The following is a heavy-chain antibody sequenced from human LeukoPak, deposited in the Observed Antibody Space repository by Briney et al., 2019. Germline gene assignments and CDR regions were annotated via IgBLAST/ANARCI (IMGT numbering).Heavy chain of an antibody. V-gene: IGHV4-39*01. CDR1: GGSISSSGYY. Sequence: SETLSLTCTVSGGSISSSGYYWGWIRQPPGQGLQWIGSIYYSGSTYYNPSLKSRVTIYVDTSKNQFSLKLSSVTAADTAVYYCARRSVTMVRGVMPTFDYWGQGTLVTVSS. CDR2: IYYSGST. J-gene: IGHJ4*02. CDR3: ARRSVTMVRGVMPTFDY. D-gene: IGHD3-10*01.